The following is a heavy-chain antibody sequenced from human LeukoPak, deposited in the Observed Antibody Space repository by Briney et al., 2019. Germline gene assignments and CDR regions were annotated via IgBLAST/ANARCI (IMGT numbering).Heavy chain of an antibody. J-gene: IGHJ3*02. V-gene: IGHV1-69*05. D-gene: IGHD6-13*01. CDR2: IIPIFGTA. Sequence: ASVKVSCKASGGTFSSYAISWVRQAPGQGLEWMGGIIPIFGTANYAQKFQGRVTITTDESTSTAYMELGSLRSEDTAVYYCARVRGPYSSSWYAEAAFDIXXXGXXXTVSS. CDR3: ARVRGPYSSSWYAEAAFDI. CDR1: GGTFSSYA.